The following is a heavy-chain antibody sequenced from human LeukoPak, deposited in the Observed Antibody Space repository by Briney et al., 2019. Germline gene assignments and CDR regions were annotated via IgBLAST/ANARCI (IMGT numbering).Heavy chain of an antibody. V-gene: IGHV3-30*18. J-gene: IGHJ3*02. CDR2: ISYDGSNK. CDR3: AKGAGYCSSTSCSPDAFDI. D-gene: IGHD2-2*01. CDR1: GFTSSSYG. Sequence: PGRSLRLSCAASGFTSSSYGMHWVRQAPGKGLEWVAVISYDGSNKYYADSVKGRFTISRDNSKNTLYLQMNSLRAEDTAVYYCAKGAGYCSSTSCSPDAFDIWGQGTMVTVSS.